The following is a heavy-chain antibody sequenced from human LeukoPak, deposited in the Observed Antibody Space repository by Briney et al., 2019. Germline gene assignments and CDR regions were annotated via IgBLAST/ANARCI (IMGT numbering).Heavy chain of an antibody. V-gene: IGHV1-69*13. CDR1: GGTFSSYA. J-gene: IGHJ4*02. D-gene: IGHD6-13*01. Sequence: SVKVSCKASGGTFSSYAISWVRQAPGQGLEWMGGIIPIFGTANYAQKFQGRVTITADESTSTAHMELSSLRSEDTAVYYCARAAASSSSWYWFDYWGQGTLVTVSS. CDR3: ARAAASSSSWYWFDY. CDR2: IIPIFGTA.